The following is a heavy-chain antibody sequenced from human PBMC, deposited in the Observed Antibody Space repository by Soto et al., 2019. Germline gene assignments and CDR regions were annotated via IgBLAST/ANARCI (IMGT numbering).Heavy chain of an antibody. CDR2: INHTGGT. J-gene: IGHJ5*02. CDR3: ATRITVFGLPIPPFDP. D-gene: IGHD3-3*01. V-gene: IGHV4-34*01. CDR1: GGSVNVYY. Sequence: PSETLSLTCAVYGGSVNVYYWNWIRQPPGKGLEWIGEINHTGGTHYNPSLKSRGTMSVDTSKNQFSLRLSSVTAADTAIYYCATRITVFGLPIPPFDPWGQETRVTVSS.